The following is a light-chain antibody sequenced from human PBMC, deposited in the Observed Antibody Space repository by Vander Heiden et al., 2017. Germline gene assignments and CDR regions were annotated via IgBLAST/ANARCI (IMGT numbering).Light chain of an antibody. J-gene: IGLJ1*01. CDR3: CSYTSSSTLYV. V-gene: IGLV2-14*03. CDR2: DVS. Sequence: QSALTQPASVSGSPGQSITISCTGSSSDIGGYNYVSWYQQHPGKAPNLMIHDVSDRPSGVSNRFSGSKSGNTASLTISGLQAEDEADYYCCSYTSSSTLYVFGTGTKVTVL. CDR1: SSDIGGYNY.